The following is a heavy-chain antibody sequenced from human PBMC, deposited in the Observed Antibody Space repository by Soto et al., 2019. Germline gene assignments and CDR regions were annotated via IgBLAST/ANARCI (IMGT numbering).Heavy chain of an antibody. CDR1: GYTFTSFD. V-gene: IGHV1-8*01. D-gene: IGHD6-13*01. Sequence: ASVKVSCKASGYTFTSFDINWVRQAPGQGLEWMGWMSPATGNTGYAQKFQGRVTMTRNTSINTAYMELSSLRSEDTAVYFCARGGDTSTWYDLDYWGQGALVTVSS. CDR3: ARGGDTSTWYDLDY. CDR2: MSPATGNT. J-gene: IGHJ4*02.